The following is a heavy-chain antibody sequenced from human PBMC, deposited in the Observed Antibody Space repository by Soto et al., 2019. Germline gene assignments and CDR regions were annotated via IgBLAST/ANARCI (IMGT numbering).Heavy chain of an antibody. CDR2: VSYTGGT. Sequence: PSETLSLTCTVSGGSISSYYWSWIRQPPGKGLEWIGYVSYTGGTTENPSLQNRVAISIDTSKNHFSLKLTSVTAADTAVYYCARLYKGYQDSRTYYLFDYWGQGTLVTVSS. CDR3: ARLYKGYQDSRTYYLFDY. CDR1: GGSISSYY. D-gene: IGHD3-10*01. V-gene: IGHV4-59*08. J-gene: IGHJ4*02.